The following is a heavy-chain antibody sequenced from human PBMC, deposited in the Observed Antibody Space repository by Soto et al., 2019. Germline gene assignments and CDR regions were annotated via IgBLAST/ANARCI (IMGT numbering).Heavy chain of an antibody. J-gene: IGHJ1*01. CDR2: ISGSGGST. Sequence: PGGSLRLSCVASGFIFSNYAISWLRQGPGKGLEWVSAISGSGGSTYYADSVKGRFTISRDNSKNTVYLQMNSLRVEDSAFYYCVKDESINWYSGHFRHWGQGTLVTVSS. V-gene: IGHV3-23*01. CDR1: GFIFSNYA. CDR3: VKDESINWYSGHFRH. D-gene: IGHD6-13*01.